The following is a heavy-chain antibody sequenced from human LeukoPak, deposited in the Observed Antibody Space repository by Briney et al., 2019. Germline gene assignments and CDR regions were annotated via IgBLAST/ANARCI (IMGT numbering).Heavy chain of an antibody. Sequence: GGSLRLSCAASGFTVSSNYMSWVRQAPGKGLEWVSVIYSGGSTYYADSVKGRFTISRDNSKNTLYLQMNSLRAEDTAVYYCARRSDDSTYMDVWGKGTTVTISS. CDR3: ARRSDDSTYMDV. CDR2: IYSGGST. J-gene: IGHJ6*03. V-gene: IGHV3-53*01. CDR1: GFTVSSNY. D-gene: IGHD1-1*01.